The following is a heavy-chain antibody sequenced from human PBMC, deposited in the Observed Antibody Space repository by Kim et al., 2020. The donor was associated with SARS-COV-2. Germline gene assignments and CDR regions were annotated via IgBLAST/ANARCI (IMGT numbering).Heavy chain of an antibody. D-gene: IGHD5-12*01. CDR2: VSFNGGGK. CDR1: GFDFSNSA. V-gene: IGHV3-64D*09. CDR3: VKDAFMVPTSKGYFDS. J-gene: IGHJ4*02. Sequence: GGSLRLSCSGSGFDFSNSAMHWVRQAPGKGLEFVSGVSFNGGGKLYTDSVKGRFTISRDNSKNTVYLQMSSLRVDDTAVYYCVKDAFMVPTSKGYFDSWGQGTLVTVSS.